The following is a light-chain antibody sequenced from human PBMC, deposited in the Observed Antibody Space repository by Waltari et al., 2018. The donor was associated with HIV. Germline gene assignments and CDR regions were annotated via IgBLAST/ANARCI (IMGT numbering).Light chain of an antibody. CDR1: QNVDKNY. CDR3: QHYVSSPYS. CDR2: AAS. Sequence: EIVLTQSPGTLSLSPGERATLSCRASQNVDKNYLAWYQQKPGQAPRLLIYAASNRATGIPDRFSGSGSGTDFTLTISRLEPEDFAVYHCQHYVSSPYSFGQGTKLEIK. V-gene: IGKV3-20*01. J-gene: IGKJ2*03.